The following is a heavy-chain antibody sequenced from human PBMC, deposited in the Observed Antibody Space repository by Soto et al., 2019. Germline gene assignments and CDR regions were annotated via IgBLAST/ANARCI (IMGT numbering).Heavy chain of an antibody. V-gene: IGHV3-53*01. CDR2: VSDVERA. D-gene: IGHD1-26*01. CDR3: ARPHSAAFAWAAES. J-gene: IGHJ4*02. CDR1: GFSVSSNY. Sequence: EVRLVESGGGLIQPGGSLRLSCVVSGFSVSSNYMSWVRQAPGKGLEWVTVVSDVERANYADSVKGRFTVSRDISKRTVFLQMNSLRAEDTAVYYCARPHSAAFAWAAESGGQGNLVIVSS.